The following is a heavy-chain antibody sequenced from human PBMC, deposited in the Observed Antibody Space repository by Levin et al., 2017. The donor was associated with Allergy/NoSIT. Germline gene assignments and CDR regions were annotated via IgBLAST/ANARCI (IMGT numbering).Heavy chain of an antibody. CDR1: GFTFSSYA. J-gene: IGHJ3*02. V-gene: IGHV3-23*01. CDR3: AGGDAFDI. Sequence: GESLKISCAASGFTFSSYAMSWVRQAPGKGLEWVSAISGSGGSTYYADSVKGRFTISRDNSKNTLYLQMNSLRAEDTAVYYCAGGDAFDIWGQGTMVTVSS. D-gene: IGHD3-16*01. CDR2: ISGSGGST.